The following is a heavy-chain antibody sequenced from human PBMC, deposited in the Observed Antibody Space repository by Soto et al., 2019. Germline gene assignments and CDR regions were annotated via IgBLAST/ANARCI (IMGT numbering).Heavy chain of an antibody. Sequence: GGSLRLSCAVSGFTFKNYWMSWVRQAPGKGLEWVANIKEDGSEKYYADSVKGRFTISRDNAKNSLYLQMSSLRAEDTAVYYCARKGAYSYGYDWGQGTVVIVSS. CDR1: GFTFKNYW. V-gene: IGHV3-7*01. D-gene: IGHD5-18*01. CDR2: IKEDGSEK. CDR3: ARKGAYSYGYD. J-gene: IGHJ4*02.